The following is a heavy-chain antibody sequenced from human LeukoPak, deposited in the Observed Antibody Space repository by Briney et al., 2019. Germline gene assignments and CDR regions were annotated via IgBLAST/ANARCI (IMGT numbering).Heavy chain of an antibody. CDR2: ISYDGSNK. D-gene: IGHD2-15*01. CDR1: EFPFSMYW. CDR3: AKVAIVVVVAATWPLDY. Sequence: QTGGSLRLSCAASEFPFSMYWMNWVRQAPGKGLEWVAVISYDGSNKYYADSVKGRFTISRDNSKDTLYLQMNSLRAEDTAVYYCAKVAIVVVVAATWPLDYWGQGTLVTVSS. J-gene: IGHJ4*02. V-gene: IGHV3-30*18.